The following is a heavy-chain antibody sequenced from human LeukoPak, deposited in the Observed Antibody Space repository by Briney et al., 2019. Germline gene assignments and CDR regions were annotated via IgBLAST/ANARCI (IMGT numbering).Heavy chain of an antibody. CDR2: IHYSGST. D-gene: IGHD4-23*01. V-gene: IGHV4-39*01. CDR3: TRHHDYGDKIDY. J-gene: IGHJ4*02. Sequence: SETLSLTCTVSGASVPIASHYWAWIRQTPGKGLEWIGSIHYSGSTYYSPSLKSRLTMSGDTYKSQFSLKLTFVTAADTAVYYCTRHHDYGDKIDYWGQGTLVTVSS. CDR1: GASVPIASHY.